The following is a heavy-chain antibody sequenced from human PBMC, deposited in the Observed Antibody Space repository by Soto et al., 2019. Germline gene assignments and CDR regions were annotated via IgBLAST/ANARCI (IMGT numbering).Heavy chain of an antibody. CDR3: ARSLGAQAEIDY. CDR2: INPNSGGT. D-gene: IGHD1-26*01. CDR1: GYTFTGYC. J-gene: IGHJ4*01. Sequence: ATVKVSFKASGYTFTGYCMHWVRQAPGQGLDCIGWINPNSGGTNYAQKFQGWVTMTRDTSISTAYMELSRLRSDDTAVYYCARSLGAQAEIDYWGHGTLDTVSS. V-gene: IGHV1-2*04.